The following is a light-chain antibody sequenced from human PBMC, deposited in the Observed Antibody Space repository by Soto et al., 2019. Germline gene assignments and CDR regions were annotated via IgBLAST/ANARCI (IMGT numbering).Light chain of an antibody. Sequence: EIVLTQSPATLSLSPGERATLSCRASQSVNSHLAWYQQKPGQAPRLLIYDASSRDAGIPARFRGSGSGTDFTLTISSLEPEXXXXXXXXXXXXXXPSISFGQGTRLEIK. CDR3: XXXXXXXPSIS. J-gene: IGKJ5*01. V-gene: IGKV3-11*01. CDR1: QSVNSH. CDR2: DAS.